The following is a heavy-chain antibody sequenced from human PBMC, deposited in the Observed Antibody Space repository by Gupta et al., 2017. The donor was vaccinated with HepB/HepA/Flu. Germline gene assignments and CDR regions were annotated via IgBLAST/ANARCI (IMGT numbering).Heavy chain of an antibody. CDR2: INDDGTYR. CDR3: ATENWYLPRD. Sequence: EVQLLESGGGLVQPGGSLRLSCAASGFTFSSQWMQWVRQAPGKGLVWVSGINDDGTYRKYADSVRGRFTISRDDAKNTLYLQMDSLRAEDTALYYCATENWYLPRDWGPGTLVTVSS. J-gene: IGHJ4*02. V-gene: IGHV3-74*03. D-gene: IGHD1-1*01. CDR1: GFTFSSQW.